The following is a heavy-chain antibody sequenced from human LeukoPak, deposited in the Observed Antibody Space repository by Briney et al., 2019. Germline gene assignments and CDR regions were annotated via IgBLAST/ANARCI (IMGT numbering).Heavy chain of an antibody. J-gene: IGHJ4*02. Sequence: ASVKVSCKASGYTFTGYYMHWVRQAPGQGLEWMGWINPNSGGTNYAQKFQGRVTMTRDTSISTAYMELGRLRSDDTAVYYCARADYGDYVSCFDYWGQGTLVTVSS. CDR2: INPNSGGT. CDR3: ARADYGDYVSCFDY. V-gene: IGHV1-2*02. D-gene: IGHD4-17*01. CDR1: GYTFTGYY.